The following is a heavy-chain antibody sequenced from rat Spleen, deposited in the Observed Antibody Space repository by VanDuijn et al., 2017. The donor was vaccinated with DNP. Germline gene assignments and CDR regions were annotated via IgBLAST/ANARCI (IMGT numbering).Heavy chain of an antibody. V-gene: IGHV5-7*01. CDR2: ISYDGSST. Sequence: EVQLVETGGGLVQPGRSLKLSCAASGFTFSDYNMAWVRQASKKGREWVATISYDGSSTYYRDSVKGRFTISRDNAGSTLFLQMDSLRSEDTAAYYCAKPDYWGQGVMVTVSS. J-gene: IGHJ2*01. CDR3: AKPDY. CDR1: GFTFSDYN.